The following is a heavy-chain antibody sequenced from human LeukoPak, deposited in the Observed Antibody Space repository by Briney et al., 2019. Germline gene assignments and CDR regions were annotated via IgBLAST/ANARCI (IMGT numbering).Heavy chain of an antibody. D-gene: IGHD3-10*01. CDR2: ISYDGSNK. CDR3: AKVSAYYYASGFDS. V-gene: IGHV3-30*18. J-gene: IGHJ4*02. Sequence: PGRSLRLSCAASGFTFSSYGMHWVRRAPGKGLEWVAVISYDGSNKYYADSVKGRFTISRDNSQNTLYLQMNSLRPEDTAVYYCAKVSAYYYASGFDSWGQGTLVTVS. CDR1: GFTFSSYG.